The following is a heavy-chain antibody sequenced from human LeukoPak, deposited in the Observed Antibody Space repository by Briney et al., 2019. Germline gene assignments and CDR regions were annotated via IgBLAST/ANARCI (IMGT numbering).Heavy chain of an antibody. CDR1: GYTFTSYG. CDR2: ISAYNGNT. V-gene: IGHV1-18*01. J-gene: IGHJ5*02. Sequence: GASVKVSCKASGYTFTSYGISWVRQAPGQGLEWMGWISAYNGNTSYAQKLQGRVTLTTDTSTSTAYMELRSLRSDATAVYYCARDRRSSLDPWGQGTLVTVSS. D-gene: IGHD6-19*01. CDR3: ARDRRSSLDP.